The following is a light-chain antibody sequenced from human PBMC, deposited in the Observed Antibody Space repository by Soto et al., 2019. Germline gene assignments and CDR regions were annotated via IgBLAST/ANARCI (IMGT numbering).Light chain of an antibody. CDR1: QTISNY. J-gene: IGKJ1*01. Sequence: DMQMTQSPSSLSASVGDRVTITCRASQTISNYLNWYQQKPGTAPKLLIYAASTLLSGVPSRFTGGGSGTDFTLTIDSLQPEDFASDFCQQSYSSPWTFGQGTRVEI. CDR2: AAS. CDR3: QQSYSSPWT. V-gene: IGKV1-39*01.